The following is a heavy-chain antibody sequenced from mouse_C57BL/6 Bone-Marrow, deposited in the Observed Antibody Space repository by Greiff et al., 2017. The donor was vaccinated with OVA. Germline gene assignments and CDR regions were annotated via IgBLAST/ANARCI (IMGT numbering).Heavy chain of an antibody. Sequence: QVQLQQSGAELVRPGTSVKLSCKASGYTFTSYWMHWVKQRPGQGLEWIGVIDPSDSYTNYNQKFKGKATLTVDTSSSTAYMQLSSLTSEDSAVDYCTGEKDYDDAMDYWGQGTSVTVSS. J-gene: IGHJ4*01. CDR1: GYTFTSYW. CDR2: IDPSDSYT. CDR3: TGEKDYDDAMDY. V-gene: IGHV1-59*01. D-gene: IGHD2-4*01.